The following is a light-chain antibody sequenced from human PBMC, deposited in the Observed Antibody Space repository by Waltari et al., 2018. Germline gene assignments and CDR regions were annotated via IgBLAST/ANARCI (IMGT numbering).Light chain of an antibody. V-gene: IGLV3-25*02. CDR1: ALPKQY. Sequence: SYELTQPPSVSVSPGQTARITSSGDALPKQYASWYQQKPGQAPVLVIYKDSQRPSGIPEQFSGSSSGTTVTLTMSGGQAEEEADYYCQSTDRNGPWEVFGGGTKVTVL. J-gene: IGLJ2*01. CDR3: QSTDRNGPWEV. CDR2: KDS.